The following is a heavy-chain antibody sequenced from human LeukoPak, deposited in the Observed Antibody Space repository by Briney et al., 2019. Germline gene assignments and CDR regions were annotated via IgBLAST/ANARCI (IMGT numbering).Heavy chain of an antibody. V-gene: IGHV3-64D*06. J-gene: IGHJ4*02. Sequence: GGSLGLSCTASAFTFSSSAMHWVRQTPGKGLEYVSGISSNGGSTYYADSVKGRFTISRDNTKNMLYLQMSSLRPEDTAVYHCVKGRAVAGRFDYWGQGTLVTVSS. D-gene: IGHD6-19*01. CDR3: VKGRAVAGRFDY. CDR1: AFTFSSSA. CDR2: ISSNGGST.